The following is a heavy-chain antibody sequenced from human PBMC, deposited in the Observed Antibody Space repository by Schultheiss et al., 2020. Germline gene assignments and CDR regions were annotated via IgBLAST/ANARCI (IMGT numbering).Heavy chain of an antibody. D-gene: IGHD6-13*01. Sequence: WGSLRLSCAASGFTFSSYGMHWVRQAPGKGLEWVAVISYDGSNKYYADSVKGRFTISRDNSKNTLYLQMNSLRAEDTAVYYCTTVAAAGDNDYWGQGTLVTVSS. V-gene: IGHV3-30*03. CDR2: ISYDGSNK. J-gene: IGHJ4*02. CDR1: GFTFSSYG. CDR3: TTVAAAGDNDY.